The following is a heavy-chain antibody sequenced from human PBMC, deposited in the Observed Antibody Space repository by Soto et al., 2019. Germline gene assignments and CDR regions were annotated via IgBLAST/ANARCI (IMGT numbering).Heavy chain of an antibody. CDR2: IYYSGST. V-gene: IGHV4-39*01. Sequence: SETLSLTCTVSGGSISDSSYFWDWIRQPPGKGLEWIGNIYYSGSTYYNLSLKSRVTISVDTSKNQFSLKLSSVTAADTAVYYCARRGASSYYSNYWGLGTLVTVSS. CDR3: ARRGASSYYSNY. CDR1: GGSISDSSYF. D-gene: IGHD2-15*01. J-gene: IGHJ4*02.